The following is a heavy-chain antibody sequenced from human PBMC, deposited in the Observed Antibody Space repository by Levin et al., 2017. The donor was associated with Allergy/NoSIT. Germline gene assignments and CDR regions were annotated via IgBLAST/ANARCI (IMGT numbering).Heavy chain of an antibody. CDR3: ARESGIAVAGWKFYYYYYMDV. CDR2: ISYDGSNK. D-gene: IGHD6-19*01. V-gene: IGHV3-30-3*01. J-gene: IGHJ6*03. CDR1: GFTFSSYA. Sequence: GESLKISCAASGFTFSSYAMHWVRQAPGKGLEWVAVISYDGSNKYYADSVKGRFTISRDNSKNTLYLQMNSLRAEDTAVYYCARESGIAVAGWKFYYYYYMDVWGKGTTVTVSS.